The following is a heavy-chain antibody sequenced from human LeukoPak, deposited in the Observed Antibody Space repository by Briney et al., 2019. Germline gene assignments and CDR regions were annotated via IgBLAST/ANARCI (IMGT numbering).Heavy chain of an antibody. J-gene: IGHJ5*02. CDR1: GFTFDDYA. V-gene: IGHV3-9*01. D-gene: IGHD6-13*01. Sequence: GRSLRLSCAASGFTFDDYAMHWVRQAPGKGLEWVSGISWNSGSIGYADSVKGRFTISRDNAKNSLYLQMNSLRAEDTALYYCAKDIGAAGTDWFDPWGQGTLVTVSS. CDR2: ISWNSGSI. CDR3: AKDIGAAGTDWFDP.